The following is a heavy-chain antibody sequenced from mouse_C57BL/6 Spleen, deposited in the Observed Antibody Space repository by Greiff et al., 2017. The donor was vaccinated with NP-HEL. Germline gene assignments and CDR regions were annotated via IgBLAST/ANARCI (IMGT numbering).Heavy chain of an antibody. J-gene: IGHJ2*01. Sequence: EVKLVESGGGLVKPGGSLKLSCAASGFTFSDYGMHWVRQAPEKGLEWVAYISSGSSTIYYADTVKGRFTISRDNAKNTLFLQMTSLRSEDTAMYYCARTITTVVAGFDYWGQGTTLTVSS. CDR2: ISSGSSTI. CDR1: GFTFSDYG. CDR3: ARTITTVVAGFDY. D-gene: IGHD1-1*01. V-gene: IGHV5-17*01.